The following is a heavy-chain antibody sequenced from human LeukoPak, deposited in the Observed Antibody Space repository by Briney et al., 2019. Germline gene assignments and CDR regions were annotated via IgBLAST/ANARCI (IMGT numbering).Heavy chain of an antibody. CDR1: GYTFTSYY. V-gene: IGHV1-46*01. CDR3: ARDEWLRSLYFDY. D-gene: IGHD5-12*01. CDR2: INPSGGST. Sequence: GASVKVSCKASGYTFTSYYMHWVRQAPGQGLEWMGIINPSGGSTSYAQKFQGRVTITADKSTSTAYMELSSLRSEDTAVYYCARDEWLRSLYFDYWGQGTLVTVSS. J-gene: IGHJ4*02.